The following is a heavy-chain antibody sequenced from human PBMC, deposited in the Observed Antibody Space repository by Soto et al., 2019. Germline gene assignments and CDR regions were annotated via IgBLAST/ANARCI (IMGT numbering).Heavy chain of an antibody. CDR1: GFTFSSYA. Sequence: EVQLLESGGGLVQPGGSLRLSCAASGFTFSSYAMSWVRQAPGKGLEWVSAISGSGGSTYYADSVKGRFTISRDNSKNTIYLQMHIMRPEDAAVSLYARADAYASSWNLFYFDYWGQGTLVTVSS. CDR3: ARADAYASSWNLFYFDY. J-gene: IGHJ4*02. D-gene: IGHD3-22*01. CDR2: ISGSGGST. V-gene: IGHV3-23*01.